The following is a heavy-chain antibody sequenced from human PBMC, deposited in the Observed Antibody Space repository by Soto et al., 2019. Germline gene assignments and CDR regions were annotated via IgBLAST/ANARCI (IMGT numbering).Heavy chain of an antibody. CDR1: GFTFSSYG. CDR2: ISYDGSNK. Sequence: GGSLRLSCAASGFTFSSYGMHWVRQAPGKGLEWVAVISYDGSNKYYADSVKGRFTISRDNSKNTLYLQMNSLRAEDTAVYYCAKSGVDSSGYFVWLSDYYGMDVWGQGTTVTVSS. D-gene: IGHD3-22*01. CDR3: AKSGVDSSGYFVWLSDYYGMDV. V-gene: IGHV3-30*18. J-gene: IGHJ6*02.